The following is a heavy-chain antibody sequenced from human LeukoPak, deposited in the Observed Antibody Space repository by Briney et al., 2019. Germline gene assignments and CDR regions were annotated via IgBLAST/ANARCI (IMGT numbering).Heavy chain of an antibody. CDR1: GDSVSSNSVA. J-gene: IGHJ4*02. CDR2: TYYRSKWKS. CDR3: ARLVGNSPDY. Sequence: SQTLSLTCAISGDSVSSNSVAWNWIRQPPSRGLEWLGRTYYRSKWKSDYAVSLRGQINISPDTSKNQFSLQLNSVSPEDTAVYYCARLVGNSPDYWGQGALVTVSS. V-gene: IGHV6-1*01. D-gene: IGHD2/OR15-2a*01.